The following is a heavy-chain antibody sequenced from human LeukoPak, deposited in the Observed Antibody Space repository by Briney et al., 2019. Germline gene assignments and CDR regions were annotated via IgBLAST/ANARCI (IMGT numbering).Heavy chain of an antibody. Sequence: SETLSLTCTVSGGSISSSSYYWGWIRQPPGKGLEWIGSIYYSGSTYYNPSLKSRVTISVDTSKNQFSLKLSSVTAADTAVYYCARGSWSTNDYWGQGTLVTVSS. CDR3: ARGSWSTNDY. CDR2: IYYSGST. D-gene: IGHD1-14*01. V-gene: IGHV4-39*07. CDR1: GGSISSSSYY. J-gene: IGHJ4*02.